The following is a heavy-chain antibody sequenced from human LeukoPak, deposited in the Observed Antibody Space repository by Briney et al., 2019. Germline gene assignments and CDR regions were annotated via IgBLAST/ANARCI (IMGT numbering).Heavy chain of an antibody. CDR3: ARDLKVGATSWFDP. J-gene: IGHJ5*02. D-gene: IGHD1-26*01. Sequence: ASVKVSCKASGGTFSSYAISWVRQAPGQGLEWMGWISAYNGNTNYAQKLQGRVTMTTDTSTSTAYMELRSLRSDDTAVYYCARDLKVGATSWFDPWGQGTLVTVSS. V-gene: IGHV1-18*01. CDR1: GGTFSSYA. CDR2: ISAYNGNT.